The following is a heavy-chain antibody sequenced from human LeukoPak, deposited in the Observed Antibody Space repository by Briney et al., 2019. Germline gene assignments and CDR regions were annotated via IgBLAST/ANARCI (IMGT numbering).Heavy chain of an antibody. CDR1: GFTFSSYA. V-gene: IGHV3-30-3*01. Sequence: GGSLRLSCAASGFTFSSYAMSWVRQAPGKGLEWVAVISYDGSKKADSVKGRFTISRDNSKNTLYLQMTSLRAEDTAVYYCARDSSDYWGQGTLVTVSS. CDR3: ARDSSDY. CDR2: ISYDGSKK. J-gene: IGHJ4*02.